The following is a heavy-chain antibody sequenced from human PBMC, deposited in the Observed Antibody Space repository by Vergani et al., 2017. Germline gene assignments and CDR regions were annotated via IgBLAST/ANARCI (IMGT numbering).Heavy chain of an antibody. CDR1: GGSFSGYY. Sequence: QVQLQQWGAGLLKPSETLSLTCAVYGGSFSGYYWGWIRQPPGKGLEWIGSIYYSGSTYYNPSLKSRVTISVDTSKNQFSLKLSSVTAADTAVYYCARHECFPRHIVVVTAIPYWGQGTLVTVSS. CDR2: IYYSGST. V-gene: IGHV4-34*01. J-gene: IGHJ4*02. CDR3: ARHECFPRHIVVVTAIPY. D-gene: IGHD2-21*02.